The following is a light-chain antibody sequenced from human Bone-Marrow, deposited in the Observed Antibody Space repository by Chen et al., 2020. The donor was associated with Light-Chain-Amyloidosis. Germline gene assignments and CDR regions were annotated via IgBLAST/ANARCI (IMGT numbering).Light chain of an antibody. Sequence: SYDLTQPPSVSLSPGQTARITCSGDDLPTKYAYCYQQKPGQAPVLVIHRDTERPSGISERFSGSSSGTTATLTISGVQAEDEADYHCQSADSSGTYEVIFGGGTKLTVL. CDR3: QSADSSGTYEVI. V-gene: IGLV3-25*03. CDR1: DLPTKY. J-gene: IGLJ2*01. CDR2: RDT.